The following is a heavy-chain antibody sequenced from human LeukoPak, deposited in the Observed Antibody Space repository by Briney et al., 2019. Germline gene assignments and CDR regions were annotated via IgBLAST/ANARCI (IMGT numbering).Heavy chain of an antibody. CDR1: GYTFTSNY. D-gene: IGHD3-3*01. CDR3: ARAVFGVVTYFDY. CDR2: IHPRDGST. J-gene: IGHJ4*02. V-gene: IGHV1-46*01. Sequence: GASVKVSCKASGYTFTSNYIHWVRQAPGQGLEWMGMIHPRDGSTSYAQKFQGRVTVTRDTSTSTVHMELSGLRSEDTAVYYCARAVFGVVTYFDYWGQGTLVTVSS.